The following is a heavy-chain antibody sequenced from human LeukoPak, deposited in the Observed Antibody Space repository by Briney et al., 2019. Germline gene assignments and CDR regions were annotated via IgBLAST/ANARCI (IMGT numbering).Heavy chain of an antibody. Sequence: ASVKVSCKASGYTFTSYAMHWVRQAPGQRLEWMGWINAGNGNTKYSQKFQGRVTITRDTSASTAYMELSSLRSEDTAVYYCASEERLLWFGPQHGAFDIWGQGTMVTVSS. J-gene: IGHJ3*02. CDR1: GYTFTSYA. V-gene: IGHV1-3*01. CDR2: INAGNGNT. D-gene: IGHD3-10*01. CDR3: ASEERLLWFGPQHGAFDI.